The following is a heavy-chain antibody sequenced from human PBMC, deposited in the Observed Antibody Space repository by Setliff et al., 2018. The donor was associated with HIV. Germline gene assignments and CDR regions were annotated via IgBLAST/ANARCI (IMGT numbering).Heavy chain of an antibody. CDR3: TRRKHDFGDYEAY. D-gene: IGHD4-17*01. Sequence: GSLRLSCTASGFTFANYGMSWVRQAPGKGLEWIASIRSKAYGETTDYAASVKDRFTISRDDSKNIAYLQMNSLKTEDTAVYYCTRRKHDFGDYEAYWGQGTLVTVSS. CDR2: IRSKAYGETT. V-gene: IGHV3-49*04. CDR1: GFTFANYG. J-gene: IGHJ4*02.